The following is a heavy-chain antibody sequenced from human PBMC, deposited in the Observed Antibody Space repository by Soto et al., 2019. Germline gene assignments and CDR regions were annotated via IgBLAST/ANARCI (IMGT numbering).Heavy chain of an antibody. D-gene: IGHD3-16*02. CDR3: AKAAGSYRYYMDV. J-gene: IGHJ6*03. V-gene: IGHV3-9*01. CDR1: GFTFDDYA. CDR2: ISWNSGSI. Sequence: EVQLVESGGGLVQPGRSLRLSCAASGFTFDDYAMHWVRQAPGKGLEWVSGISWNSGSIGYADSVKGRFTISRGNAKNSLYLQMNSLRAEDTALYYCAKAAGSYRYYMDVWGKGTTVTVSS.